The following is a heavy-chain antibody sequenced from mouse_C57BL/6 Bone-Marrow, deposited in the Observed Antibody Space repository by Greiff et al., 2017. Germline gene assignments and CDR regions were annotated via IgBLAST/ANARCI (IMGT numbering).Heavy chain of an antibody. J-gene: IGHJ2*01. CDR2: IYPGDGDT. V-gene: IGHV1-82*01. D-gene: IGHD1-1*01. CDR1: GYAFSSSW. CDR3: ARDYGSSWDY. Sequence: VQLQQSGPELVKPGASVKISCKASGYAFSSSWMNWVKQRPGKGLEWIGRIYPGDGDTNYNGKFKGKATLTADKSSRTAYMQLSSLTSEDSAVYFCARDYGSSWDYWGQGTTLTVSS.